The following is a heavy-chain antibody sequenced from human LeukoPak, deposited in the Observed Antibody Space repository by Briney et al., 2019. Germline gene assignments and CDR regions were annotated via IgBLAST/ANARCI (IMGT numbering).Heavy chain of an antibody. V-gene: IGHV4-61*08. J-gene: IGHJ3*01. D-gene: IGHD3-10*01. Sequence: SQTLSLTCTVSGGSISSGGYYWSWLRQPPGQGLEWIGYIYYSGSTNSNPSLKSRVTISVDTSKNQFSLKLSSVTAADTAVYYCARYRSGAYSFDLWGQGTMVTVSS. CDR2: IYYSGST. CDR3: ARYRSGAYSFDL. CDR1: GGSISSGGYY.